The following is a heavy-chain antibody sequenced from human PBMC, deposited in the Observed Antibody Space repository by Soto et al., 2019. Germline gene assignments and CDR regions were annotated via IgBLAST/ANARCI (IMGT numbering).Heavy chain of an antibody. CDR2: ISYDGSND. J-gene: IGHJ5*02. Sequence: QVQLVESGGGVVQPGRSLRLSCAASGFSFSSYVMHWVRQAPGKGLEWVAFISYDGSNDYYADSVKGRFTISRDNSKNTLYLQMNSLRVEDTAVYYCARGTKIVVLPDAPTFDPWGQGALVTVSS. D-gene: IGHD2-2*01. CDR3: ARGTKIVVLPDAPTFDP. CDR1: GFSFSSYV. V-gene: IGHV3-30-3*01.